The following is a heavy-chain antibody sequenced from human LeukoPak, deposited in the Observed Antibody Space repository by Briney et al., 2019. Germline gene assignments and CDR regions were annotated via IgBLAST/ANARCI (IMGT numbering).Heavy chain of an antibody. J-gene: IGHJ4*02. CDR1: EFTFTTYP. D-gene: IGHD6-19*01. CDR3: AKDATRTSGWYYFDY. V-gene: IGHV3-23*01. CDR2: FNADDGRT. Sequence: PGGSLKLPWPAPEFTFTTYPLTWVGQAPGKGLKWAPGFNADDGRTYYADSVKGRFTISRDNSKNTLSLQLNSLRAEDTAVYYCAKDATRTSGWYYFDYWGQGTLVTVSS.